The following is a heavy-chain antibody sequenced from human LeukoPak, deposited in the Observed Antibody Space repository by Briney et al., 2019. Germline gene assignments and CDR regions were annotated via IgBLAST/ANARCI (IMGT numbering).Heavy chain of an antibody. CDR1: GXTXSNYG. J-gene: IGHJ6*02. Sequence: GGSLRLSCAASGXTXSNYGMHWVRXAPGKXXXXXAVISYEGSNKYYADSVKGRFTFSRDNSKNTLYLQMSSLRAEDTAVYYCAKEKGIYCSSIDCSPGMDVWGQGTTVTVSS. CDR2: ISYEGSNK. V-gene: IGHV3-30*18. CDR3: AKEKGIYCSSIDCSPGMDV. D-gene: IGHD2-2*01.